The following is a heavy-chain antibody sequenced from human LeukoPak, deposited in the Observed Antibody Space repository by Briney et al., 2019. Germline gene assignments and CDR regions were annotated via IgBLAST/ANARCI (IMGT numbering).Heavy chain of an antibody. Sequence: PSETLSLTCTVSGGSISSSTYYWGWIRQPPVKGLEWIGSISYSGSTYYNPSLKSRVTISVDTSKNQFSLRLSSVTAADTAVYHCARHYYDSSDYYPYYFNYWGQGTLVTASS. CDR2: ISYSGST. D-gene: IGHD3-22*01. V-gene: IGHV4-39*01. J-gene: IGHJ4*02. CDR1: GGSISSSTYY. CDR3: ARHYYDSSDYYPYYFNY.